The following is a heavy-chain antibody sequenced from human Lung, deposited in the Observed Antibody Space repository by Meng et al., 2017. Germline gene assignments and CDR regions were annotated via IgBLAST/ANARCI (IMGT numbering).Heavy chain of an antibody. CDR1: GGSFSGYY. V-gene: IGHV4-34*01. J-gene: IGHJ2*01. Sequence: QGPLQPVGRGPLKPSGTLSLTCAVYGGSFSGYYWSWIRQPPGKGLEWIGEINHSGSTNYNPSLKSRVTISVDTSKNQFSLKLSSVTAADTAVYYCARPKQANWYFDLWGRGTLVTVSS. D-gene: IGHD1/OR15-1a*01. CDR2: INHSGST. CDR3: ARPKQANWYFDL.